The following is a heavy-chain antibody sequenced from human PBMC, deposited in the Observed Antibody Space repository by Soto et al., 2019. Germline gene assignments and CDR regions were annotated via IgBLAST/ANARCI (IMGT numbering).Heavy chain of an antibody. CDR2: ISAYDGNT. V-gene: IGHV1-18*01. Sequence: QVQRVQSGAEVKKPGASVKVSCKASGYTFTSYGINWVRQAPGQGLEWLGWISAYDGNTNYAQILQGRVSMTTDTSTNTAYMEVRSLRSDDTAVYYCARGGYYDSSGSRNYYYYGMNVWGQGTTVTVSS. D-gene: IGHD3-22*01. CDR1: GYTFTSYG. J-gene: IGHJ6*02. CDR3: ARGGYYDSSGSRNYYYYGMNV.